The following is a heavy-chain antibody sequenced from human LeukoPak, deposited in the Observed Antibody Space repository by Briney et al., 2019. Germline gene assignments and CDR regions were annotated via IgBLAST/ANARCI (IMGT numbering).Heavy chain of an antibody. J-gene: IGHJ4*02. CDR1: GYNFTNYW. V-gene: IGHV5-51*01. D-gene: IGHD3-22*01. CDR3: ARLSYYYDSSGLIFDY. Sequence: KGGESLKISCKGSGYNFTNYWIGWVRQMPGKGLEWMGIIYPGDSDTTYSPSFQGQVTISADKSISTAYLQWSSLKASDTAMYYCARLSYYYDSSGLIFDYWGQGTLVTVSS. CDR2: IYPGDSDT.